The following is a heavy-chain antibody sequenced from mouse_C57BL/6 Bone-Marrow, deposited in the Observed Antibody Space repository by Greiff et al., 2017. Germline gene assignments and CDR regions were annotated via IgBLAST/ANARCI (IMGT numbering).Heavy chain of an antibody. D-gene: IGHD1-1*01. CDR2: ISYDGSN. CDR3: ARGSFITTVVEGYFDV. J-gene: IGHJ1*03. V-gene: IGHV3-6*01. Sequence: EVQVVESGPGLVKPSQSLSLTCSVTGYSITSGYYWNWIRQFPGNKLEWMGYISYDGSNNYNPSLKNRISITRDTSKNQFFLKLNSVTTEDTATYYCARGSFITTVVEGYFDVWGTGTTVTVSS. CDR1: GYSITSGYY.